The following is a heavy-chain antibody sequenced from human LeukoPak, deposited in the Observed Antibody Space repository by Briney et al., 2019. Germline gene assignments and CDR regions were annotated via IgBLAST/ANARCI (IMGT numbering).Heavy chain of an antibody. D-gene: IGHD5-12*01. CDR3: ARLVATIGY. J-gene: IGHJ4*02. CDR2: IYPGDSDT. Sequence: XGXGXGWMGIIYPGDSDTRYSPSFQGQVTISADKSISTAYLQWSSLKASDTAMYYCARLVATIGYWGQGTLVTVSS. V-gene: IGHV5-51*01.